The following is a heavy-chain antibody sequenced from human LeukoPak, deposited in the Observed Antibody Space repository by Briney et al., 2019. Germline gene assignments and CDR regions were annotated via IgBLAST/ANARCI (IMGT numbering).Heavy chain of an antibody. J-gene: IGHJ6*03. CDR2: ISSSGTST. Sequence: GGSLRLSCVASGFNFSNFAMTWVRQTPGKGLEWVSEISSSGTSTYYAAFVKGRFTISRDNSKTTLYLQLSSLTDDDTAVYFCAKDSWGGGNCMDVWGKGTTVIVSS. CDR3: AKDSWGGGNCMDV. CDR1: GFNFSNFA. D-gene: IGHD2-15*01. V-gene: IGHV3-23*01.